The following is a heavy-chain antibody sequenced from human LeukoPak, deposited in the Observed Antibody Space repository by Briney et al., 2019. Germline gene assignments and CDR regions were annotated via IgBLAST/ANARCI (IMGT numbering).Heavy chain of an antibody. CDR1: GFTFGTYS. V-gene: IGHV3-48*02. J-gene: IGHJ4*02. CDR3: ARSTYYDTLTVEY. CDR2: ISSSGSSI. D-gene: IGHD3-9*01. Sequence: GGSLRLSCAASGFTFGTYSMNWVRQAPGKGLEWVSYISSSGSSIYHADSVKGRFTISRDNAKNSLYLQMNSLRDEDTAVYYCARSTYYDTLTVEYWGQGILVTV.